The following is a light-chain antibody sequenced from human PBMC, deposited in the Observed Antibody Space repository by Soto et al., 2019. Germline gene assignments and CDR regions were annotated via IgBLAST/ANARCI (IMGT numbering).Light chain of an antibody. CDR3: SSFTGTSALIL. CDR2: EVS. CDR1: RDDVGGYNY. V-gene: IGLV2-14*01. Sequence: QSALTQPPSASGSPGQSVTISCTGTRDDVGGYNYVSWFQHHPGKAPKLLIYEVSNRPSGVSNRFSGSKSGNTASLTISGLRAEDEGDYFCSSFTGTSALILFGGGTKLTVL. J-gene: IGLJ2*01.